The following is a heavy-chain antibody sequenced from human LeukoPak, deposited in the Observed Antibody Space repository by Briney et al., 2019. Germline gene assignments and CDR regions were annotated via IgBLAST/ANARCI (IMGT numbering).Heavy chain of an antibody. Sequence: PGGSLRLSCAASGFTFSNHWMHWVRQAPGKGLVWVSRIYTDGSSTNYADSVKGRFTISRDNAKNTLYLQMNSLRGEDTAVYYCARGASNRFDYWGQGTLVTVSS. CDR3: ARGASNRFDY. CDR2: IYTDGSST. CDR1: GFTFSNHW. D-gene: IGHD1-14*01. J-gene: IGHJ4*02. V-gene: IGHV3-74*01.